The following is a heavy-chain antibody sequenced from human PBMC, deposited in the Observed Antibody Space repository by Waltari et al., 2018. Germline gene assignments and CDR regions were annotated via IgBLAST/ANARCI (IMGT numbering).Heavy chain of an antibody. CDR3: ARVTDDACDI. Sequence: QVQLQESGPGLVKPSETLSLTCTVSGGSISSYYWSWIRQPPGKGLEWIGYIYYSGSTNYNPHLKSRVTISVETSKNQFSLKLSSVTAADTDVYYCARVTDDACDIWGQGTMVTVSS. J-gene: IGHJ3*02. CDR2: IYYSGST. V-gene: IGHV4-59*01. D-gene: IGHD2-21*02. CDR1: GGSISSYY.